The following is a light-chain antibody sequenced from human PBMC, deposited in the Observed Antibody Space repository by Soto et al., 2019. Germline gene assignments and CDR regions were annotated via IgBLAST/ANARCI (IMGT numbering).Light chain of an antibody. Sequence: DIQMTQSPSTLSASVGDTVTVTCRASQSVSGWLAWYQQKPGQAPKVLIHGASTLETGVPARFSASGSGTEFTLTISSLQPDDFATYYCQQYNRLWTFGQGTKVDIK. J-gene: IGKJ1*01. CDR3: QQYNRLWT. CDR1: QSVSGW. CDR2: GAS. V-gene: IGKV1-5*01.